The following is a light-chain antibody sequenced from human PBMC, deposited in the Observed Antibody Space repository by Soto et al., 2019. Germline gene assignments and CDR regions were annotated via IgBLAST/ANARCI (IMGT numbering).Light chain of an antibody. CDR2: ATS. V-gene: IGKV1-39*01. CDR1: QNINNY. CDR3: QQSYNIPIT. Sequence: NNSPSSLSSSAGDRVTISCRSSQNINNYVNWYQHKPGKAPNLLIYATSSLQTGVPSRFSGSGSGTDFTLTISSLQPEDFATYYCQQSYNIPITFGGGTKVDIK. J-gene: IGKJ4*01.